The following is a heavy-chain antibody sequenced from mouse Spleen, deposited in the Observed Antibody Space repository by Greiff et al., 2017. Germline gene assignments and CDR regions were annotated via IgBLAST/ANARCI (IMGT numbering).Heavy chain of an antibody. Sequence: QVQLQQSGAELVRPGASVTLSCKASGYTFTDYEMHWVKQTPVHGLEWIGAIDPETGGTAYNQKFKGKAILTADKSSSTAYMELRSLTSEDSAVYYCAIEITTATGFAYWGQGTLVTVSA. D-gene: IGHD1-2*01. CDR3: AIEITTATGFAY. CDR1: GYTFTDYE. CDR2: IDPETGGT. V-gene: IGHV1-15*01. J-gene: IGHJ3*01.